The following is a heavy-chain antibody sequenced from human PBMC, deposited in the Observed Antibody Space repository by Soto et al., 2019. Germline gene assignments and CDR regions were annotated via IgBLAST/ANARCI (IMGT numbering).Heavy chain of an antibody. J-gene: IGHJ4*02. D-gene: IGHD6-19*01. CDR1: GGTFSSYA. V-gene: IGHV1-69*01. Sequence: QVQLVQSGAEVKKPGSSVKVSCKASGGTFSSYAISWVRQAPGQGLEWMGGIIPIFGTANYAQKFQGRVQLTADESTSTAYRELSSLRSEDTAVYYCARETENSSGRSSTPFDDWGQGTLVTVSS. CDR2: IIPIFGTA. CDR3: ARETENSSGRSSTPFDD.